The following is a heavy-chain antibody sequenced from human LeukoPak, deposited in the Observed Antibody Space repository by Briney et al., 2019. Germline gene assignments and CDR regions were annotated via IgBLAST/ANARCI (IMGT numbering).Heavy chain of an antibody. V-gene: IGHV4-59*02. D-gene: IGHD6-13*01. Sequence: SETLSLTCTVSGGSVANYYWSWIRQPPGKGLEWIAYAYYSGITNYNPSLQSRATISLDTSKNQISLRLRSVTAADTAVYYCARYYSSSWSFDFWGQGTLVTVSS. J-gene: IGHJ4*02. CDR2: AYYSGIT. CDR1: GGSVANYY. CDR3: ARYYSSSWSFDF.